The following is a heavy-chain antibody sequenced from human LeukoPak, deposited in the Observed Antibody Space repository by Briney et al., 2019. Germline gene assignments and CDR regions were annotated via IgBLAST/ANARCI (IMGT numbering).Heavy chain of an antibody. D-gene: IGHD4-23*01. CDR3: AKPYGGNLADGFDI. J-gene: IGHJ3*02. V-gene: IGHV3-23*01. CDR1: GFTFSSYA. CDR2: ITGGGST. Sequence: SGGSLRLSCAASGFTFSSYAMSWVRQALGKGLEWVSAITGGGSTYYADSVKGRFTISRDNSKNTLSLQMSSLRAEDTAIYYCAKPYGGNLADGFDIWGQGTMVTVSS.